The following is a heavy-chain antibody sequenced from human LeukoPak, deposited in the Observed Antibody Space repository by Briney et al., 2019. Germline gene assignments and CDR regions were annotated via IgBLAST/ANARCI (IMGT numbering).Heavy chain of an antibody. J-gene: IGHJ4*02. CDR3: AKEEVQYYYDSSGNFDY. D-gene: IGHD3-22*01. V-gene: IGHV3-23*01. CDR1: GFTFSSYA. Sequence: GGSLRLSCAASGFTFSSYAMSWVRQAPGKGLEWVSAISGSGGSTYYADSVKGRFTISRDNSKNTLYLQMNSLRAEDTAAYYCAKEEVQYYYDSSGNFDYWGQGTLVTVSS. CDR2: ISGSGGST.